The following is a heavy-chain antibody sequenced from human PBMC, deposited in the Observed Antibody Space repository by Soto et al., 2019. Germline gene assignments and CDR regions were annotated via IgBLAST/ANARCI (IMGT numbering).Heavy chain of an antibody. CDR3: ARENHQLPMAGSVIDY. J-gene: IGHJ4*02. CDR1: GGSISSGGYY. V-gene: IGHV4-31*11. Sequence: TLSLTCAVSGGSISSGGYYWSWIRQRPGKGLEWIGYIYYSGSTYYNPSLKSRVTISVDTSKNQFSLKLSSVTAADTAVYYCARENHQLPMAGSVIDYWGQGTLVTVSS. CDR2: IYYSGST. D-gene: IGHD2-2*01.